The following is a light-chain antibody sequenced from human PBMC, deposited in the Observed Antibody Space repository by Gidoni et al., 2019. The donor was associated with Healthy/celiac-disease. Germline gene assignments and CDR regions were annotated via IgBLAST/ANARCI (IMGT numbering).Light chain of an antibody. CDR1: QSVSSSY. J-gene: IGKJ3*01. V-gene: IGKV3-20*01. CDR3: QQYGSSLIFT. Sequence: EIVLTQSPGTLSLSPGERATLSCRASQSVSSSYLAWSQQKPGQAPRLLIYGASSRATGIPDRFSGSGSGTDFTLTISRLEPEDFAVYYCQQYGSSLIFTFGPGTKVDIK. CDR2: GAS.